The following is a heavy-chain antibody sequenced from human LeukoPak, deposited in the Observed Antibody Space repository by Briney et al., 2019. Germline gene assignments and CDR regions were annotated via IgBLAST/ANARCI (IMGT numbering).Heavy chain of an antibody. CDR2: INQDGSDK. CDR3: ARDRSLGCDH. Sequence: GGSLRLSCAASGFTFSSYWMTWVRQAPGKGLEWVANINQDGSDKYYVDSVKGRFTISRDNAKNSLYLQMNGLRVEDTAVYYCARDRSLGCDHWGRGTLVTVSS. CDR1: GFTFSSYW. J-gene: IGHJ4*02. D-gene: IGHD1-26*01. V-gene: IGHV3-7*03.